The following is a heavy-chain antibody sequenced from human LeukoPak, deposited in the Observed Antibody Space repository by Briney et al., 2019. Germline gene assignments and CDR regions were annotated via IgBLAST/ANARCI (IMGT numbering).Heavy chain of an antibody. J-gene: IGHJ4*02. CDR3: AKDLPRDFWSGLIYYFDY. CDR2: ISGSGGST. CDR1: GCTFSSYA. Sequence: GGSLRLSCAASGCTFSSYAMSWVRQAPGKGLEWVSAISGSGGSTYYADSVRGRFTISRDNSKNTLYLQMNSLRAEDTAVYYCAKDLPRDFWSGLIYYFDYWGQGTLVTVSS. D-gene: IGHD3-3*01. V-gene: IGHV3-23*01.